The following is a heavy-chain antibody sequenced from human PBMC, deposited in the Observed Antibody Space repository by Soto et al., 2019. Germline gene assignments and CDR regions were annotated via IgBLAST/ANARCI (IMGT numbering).Heavy chain of an antibody. J-gene: IGHJ3*02. CDR2: IIPSLVIA. CDR1: GGTVSSYT. V-gene: IGHV1-69*02. D-gene: IGHD3-3*01. CDR3: ARGRRSWDDALAYDAFDI. Sequence: QVQLVQSGAEVKKPGSSVKVSCKASGGTVSSYTISWVRQAPGQGLEWMGGIIPSLVIANYAQKYQGRVTITADKAASTAYMELSRRRSEDQDVYYCARGRRSWDDALAYDAFDIWGPGTMVTVSS.